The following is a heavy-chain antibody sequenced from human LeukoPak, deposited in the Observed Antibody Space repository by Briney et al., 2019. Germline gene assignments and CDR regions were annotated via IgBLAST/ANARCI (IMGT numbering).Heavy chain of an antibody. V-gene: IGHV3-49*04. D-gene: IGHD2-2*01. CDR3: TIVVVPAAIRDYYGMGV. J-gene: IGHJ6*02. CDR1: GFTFGDYA. CDR2: IRSKAYGGTT. Sequence: PGGSLRLSCTASGFTFGDYAMSWVRQAPGKGLEWVGFIRSKAYGGTTEYAASVKGRFTISRDDSKSIAYLQMNSLKTEDTAVYYCTIVVVPAAIRDYYGMGVWGQGTTVTVSS.